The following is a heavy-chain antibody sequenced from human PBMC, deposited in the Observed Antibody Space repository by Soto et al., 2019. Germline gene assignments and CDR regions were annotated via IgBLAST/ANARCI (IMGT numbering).Heavy chain of an antibody. Sequence: EVQLMESGGGLVQPGGSLRLSCAASGFTFSSDNMNWVRQAPGEGLEWVSYISANSKNIYYVDSVKGRFTISRDNGKDSLYLQMNNLRVEDTAVYYCVRDHGVWDRDYNAFDVWGRGTMDTVSS. J-gene: IGHJ3*01. V-gene: IGHV3-48*04. D-gene: IGHD4-4*01. CDR3: VRDHGVWDRDYNAFDV. CDR1: GFTFSSDN. CDR2: ISANSKNI.